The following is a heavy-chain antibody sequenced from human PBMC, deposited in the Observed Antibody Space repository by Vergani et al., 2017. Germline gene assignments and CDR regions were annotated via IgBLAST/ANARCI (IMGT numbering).Heavy chain of an antibody. CDR3: ARMGRYYFDY. CDR1: GFTFSSYW. Sequence: EVQLVESGGGLVQPGGSLRLSCAASGFTFSSYWMSWVRQAPGKGLEWVANIKQDGSEKYYVDSVKGRFTISRDNAKNALYLQMNGLRAEDTAVYYWARMGRYYFDYWGQGTLVTVSS. D-gene: IGHD1-14*01. V-gene: IGHV3-7*03. J-gene: IGHJ4*02. CDR2: IKQDGSEK.